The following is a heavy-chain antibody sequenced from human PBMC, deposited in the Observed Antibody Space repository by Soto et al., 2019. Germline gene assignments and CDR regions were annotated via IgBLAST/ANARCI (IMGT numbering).Heavy chain of an antibody. Sequence: RASVKVSCKASGYTFTSYGISWVRRAPGQGLEWMGRISAYNGNTNYAQKLQGRVTMTTDTSTSTAYMELRSLRSDDTAVYYCARETIFGVVMDAFDIWGQGTMVTVSS. V-gene: IGHV1-18*01. CDR1: GYTFTSYG. J-gene: IGHJ3*02. D-gene: IGHD3-3*01. CDR2: ISAYNGNT. CDR3: ARETIFGVVMDAFDI.